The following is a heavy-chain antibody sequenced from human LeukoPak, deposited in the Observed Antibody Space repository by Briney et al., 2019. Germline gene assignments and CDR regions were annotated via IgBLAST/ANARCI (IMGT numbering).Heavy chain of an antibody. CDR2: IYYSGST. CDR3: ARHHHSPSFDY. V-gene: IGHV4-39*01. CDR1: GGSFNSSSYF. Sequence: SETLSLTCTVSGGSFNSSSYFWGWIRQPPGKGLEWIGSIYYSGSTYHNPSLKSRVTIFADTSKNQFSLKLSSVTAADTAVYYCARHHHSPSFDYWGQGTLVTVSS. J-gene: IGHJ4*02.